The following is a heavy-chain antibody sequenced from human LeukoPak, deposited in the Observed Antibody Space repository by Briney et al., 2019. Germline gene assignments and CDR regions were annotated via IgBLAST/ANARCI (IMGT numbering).Heavy chain of an antibody. J-gene: IGHJ5*02. V-gene: IGHV4-59*01. D-gene: IGHD3-16*02. Sequence: SETLCLTCTVSGGFISGYYWNWIRQSPGKGLEWIGYIFYTGDTDYNPSLRSRVTMSVDRSNNRFSLQLASVTTADSAFYYCARAYRLTSPRGFDPWGPGILVTVSS. CDR3: ARAYRLTSPRGFDP. CDR1: GGFISGYY. CDR2: IFYTGDT.